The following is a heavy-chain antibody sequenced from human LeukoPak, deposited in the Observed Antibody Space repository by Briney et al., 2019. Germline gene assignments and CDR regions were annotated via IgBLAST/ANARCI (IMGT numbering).Heavy chain of an antibody. CDR1: GFTFRSYS. J-gene: IGHJ5*01. D-gene: IGHD6-19*01. Sequence: GGSLRLSCAASGFTFRSYSMNWVRQAPGKGLEGVSSISSSSNYIYYTDSLKGRFTISRDNAKNSLYLQMNGQRAENSAVSYCAKDRGAVAGVVDSWGQGTMVTVSS. CDR2: ISSSSNYI. V-gene: IGHV3-21*01. CDR3: AKDRGAVAGVVDS.